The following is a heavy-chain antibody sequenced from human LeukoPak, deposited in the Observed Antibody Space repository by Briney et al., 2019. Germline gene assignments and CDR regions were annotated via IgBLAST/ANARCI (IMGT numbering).Heavy chain of an antibody. CDR3: AKGTLGYCSGGSCYSGY. CDR1: GFTFSSYA. CDR2: ISAGGGST. D-gene: IGHD2-15*01. Sequence: GGSLRLSCAASGFTFSSYAVIWVRQAPGKGLEWVSVISAGGGSTDFADSVKGRFTVPRDNSKNTLYLQMSSLRAEDTAVYYCAKGTLGYCSGGSCYSGYWGQGTLVTVSS. J-gene: IGHJ4*02. V-gene: IGHV3-23*01.